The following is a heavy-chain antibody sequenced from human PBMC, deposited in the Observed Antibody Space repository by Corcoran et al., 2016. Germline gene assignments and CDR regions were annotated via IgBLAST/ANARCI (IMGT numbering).Heavy chain of an antibody. V-gene: IGHV4-34*01. Sequence: QVQLQQWGAGLLKPSETLSLTCAVYGGSFSGYYWSWIRQPPGKGLEWIGEINHSGSTNYNPSLKSRVTISVDTSKNQFSLKLSSVTAADTAVYYCARDVTIFGVVIGYYYYGMDVWGQGSTVTVSS. CDR2: INHSGST. CDR3: ARDVTIFGVVIGYYYYGMDV. J-gene: IGHJ6*02. D-gene: IGHD3-3*01. CDR1: GGSFSGYY.